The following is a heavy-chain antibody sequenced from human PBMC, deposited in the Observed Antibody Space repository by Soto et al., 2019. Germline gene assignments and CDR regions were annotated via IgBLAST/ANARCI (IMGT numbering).Heavy chain of an antibody. D-gene: IGHD2-15*01. Sequence: QVQLVQSGAEVKKPGSSVKVSCKASGGTFSSYAISWVRQAPGQGLEWMGGIIPIFGTANYAQKFQGRVTITADESTSTAYMELSSLRSEDTAVYYCARDQVGYCSGGSCYSGHYYYYYGMDVWGQGTTVTVSS. J-gene: IGHJ6*02. CDR1: GGTFSSYA. CDR2: IIPIFGTA. CDR3: ARDQVGYCSGGSCYSGHYYYYYGMDV. V-gene: IGHV1-69*12.